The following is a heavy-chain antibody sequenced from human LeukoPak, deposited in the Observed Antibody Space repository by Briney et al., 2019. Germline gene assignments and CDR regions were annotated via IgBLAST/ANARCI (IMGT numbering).Heavy chain of an antibody. CDR3: ARVKVGGLDY. CDR1: GGSFSGYY. Sequence: SETLSLTCAVCGGSFSGYYWSWIRQPPGKGLEWIGEINHSGSTNYNPSLKSRVTISVDTSKNQFSLKLSSVTAADTAVYYCARVKVGGLDYWGQGTLVTVSS. V-gene: IGHV4-34*01. CDR2: INHSGST. J-gene: IGHJ4*02.